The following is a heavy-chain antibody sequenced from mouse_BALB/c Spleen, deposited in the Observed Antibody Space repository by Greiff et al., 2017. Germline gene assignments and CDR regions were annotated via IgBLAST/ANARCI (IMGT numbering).Heavy chain of an antibody. J-gene: IGHJ2*01. D-gene: IGHD1-1*01. Sequence: VQLQQSGAELVRPGVSVKISCKASGYTFTDYSMHWVKQSPGQGLEWIGVISTCYGSTNYNEKFKGKATLTADKSSSTAYMQLGRLTSEDSAIYYCARYYYYGTNYFDYWGQGTTVTVSS. CDR3: ARYYYYGTNYFDY. CDR2: ISTCYGST. V-gene: IGHV1-77*01. CDR1: GYTFTDYS.